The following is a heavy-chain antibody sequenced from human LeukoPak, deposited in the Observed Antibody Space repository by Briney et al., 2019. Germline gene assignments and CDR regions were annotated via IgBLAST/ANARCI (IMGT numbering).Heavy chain of an antibody. CDR2: IYYSGST. CDR3: ARGLDGDYVLEVVSILWYFDL. V-gene: IGHV4-31*03. CDR1: GGSISSGGYY. D-gene: IGHD4-17*01. Sequence: TSETLSLTCTVSGGSISSGGYYWSWIRQHPGKGLEWIGYIYYSGSTYYNPSLKSRVTISVDTSKNQFSLKLSSVTAADTAVYYCARGLDGDYVLEVVSILWYFDLWGRGTLVTVSS. J-gene: IGHJ2*01.